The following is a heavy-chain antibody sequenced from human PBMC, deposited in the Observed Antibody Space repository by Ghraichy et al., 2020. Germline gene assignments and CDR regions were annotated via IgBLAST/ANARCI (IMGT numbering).Heavy chain of an antibody. J-gene: IGHJ4*02. D-gene: IGHD1-26*01. CDR1: GFTFSDHY. V-gene: IGHV3-72*01. Sequence: GSLRLSCAASGFTFSDHYMDWVRQAPGKGLEWVGRTRNKANSYTTEYAASVKGRFTISRDDSKNSLYLQMNSLKTEDTAVYYCARRRRGELRFDYWGQGTLVTVSS. CDR3: ARRRRGELRFDY. CDR2: TRNKANSYTT.